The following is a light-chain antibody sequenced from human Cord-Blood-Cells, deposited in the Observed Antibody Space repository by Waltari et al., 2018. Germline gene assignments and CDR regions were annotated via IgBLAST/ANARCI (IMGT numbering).Light chain of an antibody. J-gene: IGKJ3*01. V-gene: IGKV1-39*01. Sequence: DIQMTQSPSSLSASVGDRVTITCRASQSISSYLNWYQQKPWKAPKLLIYAASSLQSGVPSRFSGSGSVTDFTLTISSLQPEDFATYYCQQSYSTPFTFGPGTKVDIK. CDR3: QQSYSTPFT. CDR2: AAS. CDR1: QSISSY.